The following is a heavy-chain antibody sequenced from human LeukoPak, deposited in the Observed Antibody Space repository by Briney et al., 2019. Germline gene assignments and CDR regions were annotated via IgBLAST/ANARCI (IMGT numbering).Heavy chain of an antibody. CDR2: ISYDGTNK. V-gene: IGHV3-30*18. CDR1: GFTFSSYG. Sequence: PGGSLRLSCAASGFTFSSYGMHWVRQAPGKGLEWVAVISYDGTNKYYADSVKGRFTISRDNSKNTLYLQMNSLRLEDTAMFYCVKPETPYSGSWGRYYFDYWAQGTLVTVSS. J-gene: IGHJ4*02. CDR3: VKPETPYSGSWGRYYFDY. D-gene: IGHD6-13*01.